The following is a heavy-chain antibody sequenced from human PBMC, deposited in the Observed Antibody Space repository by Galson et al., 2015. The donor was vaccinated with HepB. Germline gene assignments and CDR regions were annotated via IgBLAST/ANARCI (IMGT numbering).Heavy chain of an antibody. V-gene: IGHV3-33*08. CDR3: ARDQRPKSLVRGTRCGMDV. J-gene: IGHJ6*02. D-gene: IGHD3-10*01. CDR1: GFTFSSYG. CDR2: IWYDGSNK. Sequence: SLRLSCAASGFTFSSYGMHWVRQAPGKGLEWVAVIWYDGSNKYYADSVKGRFTISRDNSKNTLYLQMNSLRAEDTAVYYCARDQRPKSLVRGTRCGMDVWGQGTTVTVSS.